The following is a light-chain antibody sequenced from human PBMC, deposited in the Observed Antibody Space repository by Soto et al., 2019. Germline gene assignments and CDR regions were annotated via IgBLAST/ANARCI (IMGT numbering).Light chain of an antibody. CDR1: KSRVYNVNNKNY. CDR2: WAS. J-gene: IGKJ1*01. Sequence: MTPVPPYPLGSLGERCSSKCKSSKSRVYNVNNKNYLGWYQQKAGQPPKLLLYWASYRESGVPDRFSGSGSGTDFALTISSLQAEDVAVYYCQQYYDHPWRFGQGTKVDIK. CDR3: QQYYDHPWR. V-gene: IGKV4-1*01.